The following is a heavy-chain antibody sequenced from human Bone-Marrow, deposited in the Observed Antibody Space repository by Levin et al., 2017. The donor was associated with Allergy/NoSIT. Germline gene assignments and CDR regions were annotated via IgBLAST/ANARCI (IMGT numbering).Heavy chain of an antibody. Sequence: PGGSLRLSCAVSGGSISSSNYYWGWIRQPPGKGLEWIGSIYYSGNTYYNPSLKSRVTISVDTSKNQFSLKLSSVTAADTAMYYCARVVRGCTSSICPLLYYFDYWGQGTLVTVSS. J-gene: IGHJ4*02. V-gene: IGHV4-39*07. D-gene: IGHD2-8*01. CDR2: IYYSGNT. CDR3: ARVVRGCTSSICPLLYYFDY. CDR1: GGSISSSNYY.